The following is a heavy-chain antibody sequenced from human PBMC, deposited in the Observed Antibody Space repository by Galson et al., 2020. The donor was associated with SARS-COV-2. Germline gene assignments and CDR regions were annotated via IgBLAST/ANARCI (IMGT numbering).Heavy chain of an antibody. V-gene: IGHV3-33*01. J-gene: IGHJ5*02. CDR1: GFTFSSYG. Sequence: GGSLRLSCAASGFTFSSYGMHWVRQAPGKGLEWVAVIWYDGSNKYYADSVKGRFTISRDNSKNTLYLQMNSLRAEDTAVYYCARSVVPAAIHGWFDPWGQGTLVTVSS. CDR2: IWYDGSNK. D-gene: IGHD2-2*02. CDR3: ARSVVPAAIHGWFDP.